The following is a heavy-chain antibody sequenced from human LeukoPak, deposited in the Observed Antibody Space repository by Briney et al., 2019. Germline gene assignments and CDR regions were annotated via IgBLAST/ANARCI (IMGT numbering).Heavy chain of an antibody. D-gene: IGHD2-15*01. J-gene: IGHJ4*02. CDR2: ISNNGGYT. V-gene: IGHV3-23*01. CDR1: GFTFSSSA. Sequence: TGGSLRLSCAASGFTFSSSAMSWVRQAPGKGLEWVSAISNNGGYTYYADSVQGRFTISRDNSKSTLCLQMNILRAEDTAVYYCAKQLGYCSDGSCYFPYWGQGTLVTVSS. CDR3: AKQLGYCSDGSCYFPY.